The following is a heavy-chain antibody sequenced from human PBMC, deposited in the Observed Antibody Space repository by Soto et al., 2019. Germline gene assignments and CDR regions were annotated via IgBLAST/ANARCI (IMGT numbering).Heavy chain of an antibody. CDR3: AKGSADSRPYYFDY. Sequence: PGGSLRLSCAASGFTFRNYAMSWFRQAPARGLEWFSAITGSGSDTYHADSVKGRFTISRDNSNNMLYLQMNSLGAEDTAVYYCAKGSADSRPYYFDYWGQGTLVTVSS. J-gene: IGHJ4*02. V-gene: IGHV3-23*01. CDR1: GFTFRNYA. D-gene: IGHD3-22*01. CDR2: ITGSGSDT.